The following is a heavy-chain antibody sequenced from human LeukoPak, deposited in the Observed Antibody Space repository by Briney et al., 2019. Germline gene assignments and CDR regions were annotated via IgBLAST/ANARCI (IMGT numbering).Heavy chain of an antibody. CDR2: LYRRGHT. Sequence: GGSLRLSCAASGFIVSSSYMSWVRQGPGKGLEWVSVLYRRGHTEHADPVKGRFTISSDNSKNPLSLQMNSLRAEDTAVYYCARGGGNLSFDYWGQGTLVTVSS. CDR3: ARGGGNLSFDY. V-gene: IGHV3-66*01. D-gene: IGHD4-23*01. J-gene: IGHJ4*02. CDR1: GFIVSSSY.